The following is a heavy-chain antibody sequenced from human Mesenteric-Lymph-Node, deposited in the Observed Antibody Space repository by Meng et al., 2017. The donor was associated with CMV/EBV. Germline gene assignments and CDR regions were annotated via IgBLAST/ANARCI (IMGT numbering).Heavy chain of an antibody. Sequence: ASVKVFCKASGYTFTGYYMHWVRQAPGQGLEWMGWINPNSGGTNYAQKFQGRVTMTRDTSISTAYMELSRLRSDDTAVYYCARDQYCGGDCYLPFDYWGQGTLVTVSS. CDR3: ARDQYCGGDCYLPFDY. J-gene: IGHJ4*02. CDR1: GYTFTGYY. D-gene: IGHD2-21*01. V-gene: IGHV1-2*02. CDR2: INPNSGGT.